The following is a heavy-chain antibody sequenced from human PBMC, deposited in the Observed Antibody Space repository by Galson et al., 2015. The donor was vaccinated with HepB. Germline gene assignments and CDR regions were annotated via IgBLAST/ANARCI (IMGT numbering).Heavy chain of an antibody. V-gene: IGHV1-8*01. Sequence: SVKVSCKASGYTFTSYDINWVRQATGQGLEWMGWMNPNSGKTGYAQKFQGRVTMTRDTSIGIAYMELSSLRPEDTAVYYCARAAKWHYDFWSGYLSGSWFDPWGQGTLVTVSS. CDR2: MNPNSGKT. CDR1: GYTFTSYD. CDR3: ARAAKWHYDFWSGYLSGSWFDP. J-gene: IGHJ5*02. D-gene: IGHD3-3*01.